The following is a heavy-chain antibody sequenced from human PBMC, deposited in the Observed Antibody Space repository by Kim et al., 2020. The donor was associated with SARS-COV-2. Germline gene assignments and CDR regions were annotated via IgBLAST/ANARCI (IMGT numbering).Heavy chain of an antibody. CDR2: RT. J-gene: IGHJ4*02. Sequence: RTYYNPSLKSRVTISVDTSKNQFSLKLSSVTAADTAVYYCARRLWDYFDYWGQGTLVTVSS. D-gene: IGHD3-16*01. CDR3: ARRLWDYFDY. V-gene: IGHV4-39*01.